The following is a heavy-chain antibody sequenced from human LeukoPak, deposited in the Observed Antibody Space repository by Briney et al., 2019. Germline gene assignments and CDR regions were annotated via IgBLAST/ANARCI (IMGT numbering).Heavy chain of an antibody. V-gene: IGHV4-39*01. D-gene: IGHD6-13*01. Sequence: SETLSLTCTVSGGSISSSSYYWGWIRQPPGKGLEWIGSIYYSGSTYYNPSLKSRVTISVDTSKNQFSLKLSSVTAADTAVYYCARIGVSSSWYSPNEELSDFQHWGQGTLVTVSS. CDR3: ARIGVSSSWYSPNEELSDFQH. CDR2: IYYSGST. J-gene: IGHJ1*01. CDR1: GGSISSSSYY.